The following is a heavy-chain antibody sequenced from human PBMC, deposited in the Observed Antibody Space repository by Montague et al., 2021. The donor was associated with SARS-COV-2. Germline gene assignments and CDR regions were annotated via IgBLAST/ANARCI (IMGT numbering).Heavy chain of an antibody. CDR3: ARGSGWMGNAFDI. CDR1: GGSISSYH. J-gene: IGHJ3*02. D-gene: IGHD6-19*01. CDR2: IYYSGST. Sequence: SETLYLTCNVSGGSISSYHWSWIRQPPGKGLEWIGYIYYSGSTNYNPSLKSRVTISVDTSKNQFSLKLSSVTAADTAVYYCARGSGWMGNAFDIWGQGTMVTVSS. V-gene: IGHV4-59*01.